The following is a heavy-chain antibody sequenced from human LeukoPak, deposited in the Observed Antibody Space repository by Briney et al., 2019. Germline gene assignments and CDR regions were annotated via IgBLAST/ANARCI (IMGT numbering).Heavy chain of an antibody. CDR1: GFTFNSYA. J-gene: IGHJ4*02. Sequence: PGGSLRLSCAASGFTFNSYAMSWVRQAPGKGLEWVSGISGSGGSTYCADSVKGRFTISRDNSRNTLYLQMNNLRAEDTAVYYCAKNPDYYGSGSYYKYFDYWGQGTLVTVSS. CDR2: ISGSGGST. V-gene: IGHV3-23*01. D-gene: IGHD3-10*01. CDR3: AKNPDYYGSGSYYKYFDY.